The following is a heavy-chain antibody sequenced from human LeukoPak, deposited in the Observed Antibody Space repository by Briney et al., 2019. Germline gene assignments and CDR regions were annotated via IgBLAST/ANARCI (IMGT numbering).Heavy chain of an antibody. J-gene: IGHJ3*02. CDR2: ISASGTIT. V-gene: IGHV3-23*01. Sequence: GGSLRLSCAASGFTFSSYAMNWVRQAPGKGLEWVSTISASGTITYYAGSVKGRFTISRDNSKNTLSLQMNSLRLEDTAVYYCVKDSWSRNGIYDPFDIWGQGTMVTVSS. CDR3: VKDSWSRNGIYDPFDI. CDR1: GFTFSSYA. D-gene: IGHD2-8*01.